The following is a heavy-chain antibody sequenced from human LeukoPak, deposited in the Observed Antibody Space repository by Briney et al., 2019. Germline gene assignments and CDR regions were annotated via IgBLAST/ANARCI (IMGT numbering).Heavy chain of an antibody. CDR1: GYTFTSYD. CDR3: ARGPYYDILTGYQNNWFDP. Sequence: ASVKVSCKASGYTFTSYDINWVRQATGQGLEWMGWMNPNSGNTGYAQKFQGRVTMTRNTSISTAYMELSSLRSEDTAVYYCARGPYYDILTGYQNNWFDPWGQGTLVTVSS. D-gene: IGHD3-9*01. V-gene: IGHV1-8*01. J-gene: IGHJ5*02. CDR2: MNPNSGNT.